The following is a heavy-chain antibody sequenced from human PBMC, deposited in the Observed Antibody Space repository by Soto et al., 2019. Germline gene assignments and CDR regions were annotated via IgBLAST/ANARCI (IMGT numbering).Heavy chain of an antibody. CDR1: GFTFSSYS. D-gene: IGHD2-2*01. CDR2: ISSGSSYI. V-gene: IGHV3-21*01. J-gene: IGHJ5*02. CDR3: ARDVVPATNWFDP. Sequence: GSLRLSCAASGFTFSSYSMNWVRQAPGKGLEWVSSISSGSSYIYYADSVKGRFTISRDNAKNSLYLQMNSLRAEDTAVYYCARDVVPATNWFDPWGQGTLVTVSS.